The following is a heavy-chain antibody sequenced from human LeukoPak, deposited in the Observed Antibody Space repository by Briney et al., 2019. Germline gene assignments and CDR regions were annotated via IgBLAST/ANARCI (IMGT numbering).Heavy chain of an antibody. D-gene: IGHD3-16*01. J-gene: IGHJ1*01. CDR1: GFTFSSYG. V-gene: IGHV3-30*03. CDR2: ISYDGTNK. CDR3: ARGPNYDSPGGELDFQH. Sequence: GRSLRLSCAASGFTFSSYGIHWVRQAPGKGLEWVALISYDGTNKYYADSVKGRFTVSRDNSKNTLYLQMNSLRGEDTAVYYCARGPNYDSPGGELDFQHWGQGTLVTVSS.